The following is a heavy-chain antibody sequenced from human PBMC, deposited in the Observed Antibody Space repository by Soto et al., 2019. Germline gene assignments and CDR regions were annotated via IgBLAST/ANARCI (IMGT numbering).Heavy chain of an antibody. CDR1: GGAFSSYP. V-gene: IGHV1-69*13. CDR2: IIPFYGTA. D-gene: IGHD1-1*01. J-gene: IGHJ6*02. CDR3: ARDLWVEPELYYYGMDV. Sequence: ASVKVSCKASGGAFSSYPVTWVRQAPGQGLEWMGGIIPFYGTANYAQKFQGRVTITADESTFTVYMELSSLRSEDTAVYYCARDLWVEPELYYYGMDVWGQGTTVTVSS.